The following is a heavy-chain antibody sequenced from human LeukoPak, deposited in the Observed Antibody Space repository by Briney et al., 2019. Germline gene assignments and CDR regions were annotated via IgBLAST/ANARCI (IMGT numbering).Heavy chain of an antibody. CDR1: GFTFSSYS. V-gene: IGHV3-21*01. CDR2: ISSSSSYI. D-gene: IGHD3-22*01. CDR3: ARDDRVYYYYGMDV. Sequence: GGSLRLSCAASGFTFSSYSMNWVRQAPGKGLEWVSSISSSSSYIYYADSVKGRFTISRDTAKNSLYLQMNSLRAEDTAVYYCARDDRVYYYYGMDVWGQGTTVTVSS. J-gene: IGHJ6*02.